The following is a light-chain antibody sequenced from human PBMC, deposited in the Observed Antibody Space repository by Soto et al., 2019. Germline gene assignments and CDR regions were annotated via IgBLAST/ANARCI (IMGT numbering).Light chain of an antibody. CDR3: SSYTRSSSGVL. CDR2: DVS. Sequence: QPVLTQPASVSGSPGQSITISCTGTSSDVGNYNYVSWYQYHPGKAPKLMIYDVSDRPSGVSNRFSGSKSGNTASLTISGLQAEDEADYYCSSYTRSSSGVLFGGGTKLTVL. CDR1: SSDVGNYNY. V-gene: IGLV2-14*03. J-gene: IGLJ2*01.